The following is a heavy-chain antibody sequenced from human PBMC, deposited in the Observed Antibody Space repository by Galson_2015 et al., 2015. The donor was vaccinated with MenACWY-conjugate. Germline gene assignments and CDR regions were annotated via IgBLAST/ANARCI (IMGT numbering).Heavy chain of an antibody. CDR1: GFNFAIYA. V-gene: IGHV3-48*01. D-gene: IGHD3-22*01. Sequence: SLRLSCAASGFNFAIYAMNWVRQAPGKGLEWVSYISAGSTTIYYADSVKGRFTISRDNGKNSLYLQMNTLRAEDTAVYYCANSKYYYDSSGHYYFDYWGQGTLVTVSS. J-gene: IGHJ4*02. CDR3: ANSKYYYDSSGHYYFDY. CDR2: ISAGSTTI.